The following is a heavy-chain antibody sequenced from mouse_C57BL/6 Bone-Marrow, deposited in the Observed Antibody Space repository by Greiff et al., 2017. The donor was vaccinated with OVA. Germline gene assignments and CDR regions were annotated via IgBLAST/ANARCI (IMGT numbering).Heavy chain of an antibody. V-gene: IGHV1-59*01. D-gene: IGHD2-2*01. CDR2: IDPSDSYT. CDR1: GYTFTSYW. CDR3: ARKVRLFDY. J-gene: IGHJ2*01. Sequence: QVQLQQPGAELVRPGTSVKLSCKASGYTFTSYWMHWVKQRPGQGLEWIGVIDPSDSYTNYNQKFKGKATLTVDTSSSTDYMQLISLTSEDSAVYSCARKVRLFDYWGQGTTLTVSS.